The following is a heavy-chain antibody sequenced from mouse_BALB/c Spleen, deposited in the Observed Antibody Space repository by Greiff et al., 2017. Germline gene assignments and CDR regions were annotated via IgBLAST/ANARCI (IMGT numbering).Heavy chain of an antibody. Sequence: EVKVEESGGGLVKPGGSLKLSCAASGFTFSSYAMSWVRQSPEKRLEWVAEISSGGSYTYYPDTVTGRFTISRDNAKNTLYLEMSSLRSEDTAMYYCARAGDYGSSPYAMDYWGQGTSVTVSS. D-gene: IGHD1-1*01. J-gene: IGHJ4*01. CDR2: ISSGGSYT. V-gene: IGHV5-9-4*01. CDR1: GFTFSSYA. CDR3: ARAGDYGSSPYAMDY.